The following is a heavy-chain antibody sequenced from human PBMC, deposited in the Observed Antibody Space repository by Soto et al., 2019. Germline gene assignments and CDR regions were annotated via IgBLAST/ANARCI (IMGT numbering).Heavy chain of an antibody. Sequence: QVHLQQWGAGLLKPSETLSLTCAVYGGPFSGYYWSWIRQPPGKGLEWIGEINHSGSTNYNPSLKSRVSISVGTSNNQFPLKLSSVTAADTAVYYCARGRGDGYNQHWYFDLWGRGTLVTVSS. J-gene: IGHJ2*01. CDR3: ARGRGDGYNQHWYFDL. V-gene: IGHV4-34*01. D-gene: IGHD3-10*01. CDR1: GGPFSGYY. CDR2: INHSGST.